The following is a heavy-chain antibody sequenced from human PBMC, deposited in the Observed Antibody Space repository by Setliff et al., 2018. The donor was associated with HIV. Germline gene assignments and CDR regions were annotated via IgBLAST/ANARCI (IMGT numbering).Heavy chain of an antibody. D-gene: IGHD6-6*01. J-gene: IGHJ4*02. CDR2: IGGLGGSGEHP. V-gene: IGHV3-23*01. CDR3: ARGGPYSSSSDTYDF. Sequence: PGGSLRLSCGTSGFSFSNYAMNWVRQAPGKGLEWVAAIGGLGGSGEHPHYADSVKGRFTISRDYSMNTLYLQMNSLRVEDTATYFCARGGPYSSSSDTYDFWGQGTLVTVSS. CDR1: GFSFSNYA.